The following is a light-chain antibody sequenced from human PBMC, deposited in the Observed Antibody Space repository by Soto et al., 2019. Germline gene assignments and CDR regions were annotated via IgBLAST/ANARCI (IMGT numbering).Light chain of an antibody. J-gene: IGKJ2*02. Sequence: DIQMTQSPSSLSASVGDRVTITCRASQGIRNDVGWYQQKAGKAPKRLLSAASNLQRGVPLRFSGSGSVTEFTRTISTPQPEDFATYYCLQHNSDPRTFGKGNRLEIK. CDR1: QGIRND. CDR2: AAS. V-gene: IGKV1-17*01. CDR3: LQHNSDPRT.